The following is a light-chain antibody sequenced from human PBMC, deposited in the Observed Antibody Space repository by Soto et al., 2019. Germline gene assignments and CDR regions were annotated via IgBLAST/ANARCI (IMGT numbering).Light chain of an antibody. CDR3: QQRYNGPLT. CDR1: QSISSS. Sequence: EIVLTQSPATVSLSPGERATLSCRASQSISSSLAWYQQKVGQAPSLLIYGASNRATGIPPRFSGSGSGTDFTLTISSLEPEDFAVYYCQQRYNGPLTFGQGTRLEIK. V-gene: IGKV3-11*01. CDR2: GAS. J-gene: IGKJ5*01.